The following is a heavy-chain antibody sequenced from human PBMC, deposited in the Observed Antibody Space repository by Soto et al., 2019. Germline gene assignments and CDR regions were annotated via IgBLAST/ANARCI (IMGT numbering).Heavy chain of an antibody. D-gene: IGHD6-25*01. J-gene: IGHJ4*02. V-gene: IGHV1-69*08. Sequence: QVQLVQSGAEVKKPGSSVKVSCKASGGTFSSYTISWVRQAPGQGLEWMGRIIPILGIANYAQKFQGRVTITADKSTSTAYRERSSLRSEDTAVHYCARDSDSRGYTVGYWGQGTLVTVSS. CDR3: ARDSDSRGYTVGY. CDR2: IIPILGIA. CDR1: GGTFSSYT.